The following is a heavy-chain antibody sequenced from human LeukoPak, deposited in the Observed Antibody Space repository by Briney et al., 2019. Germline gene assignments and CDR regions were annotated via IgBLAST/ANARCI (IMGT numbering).Heavy chain of an antibody. Sequence: GGSLRLSCAASGFTFDGYTMHWVRQAPGKGLEWVSLISWDGGSTYYADSVKGRFTISRDNSKNSLYLQMNSLRTEDTALYYCAAYGSGRGNAFDIWGQGTMVTVSS. J-gene: IGHJ3*02. CDR2: ISWDGGST. V-gene: IGHV3-43*01. CDR1: GFTFDGYT. CDR3: AAYGSGRGNAFDI. D-gene: IGHD3-10*01.